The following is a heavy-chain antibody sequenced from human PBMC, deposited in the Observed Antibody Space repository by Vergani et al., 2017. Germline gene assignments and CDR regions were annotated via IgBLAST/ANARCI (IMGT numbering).Heavy chain of an antibody. CDR1: GGSISSYY. J-gene: IGHJ6*02. CDR2: IYYSGST. Sequence: QVQLQESGPGLVKPSETLSLTCTVSGGSISSYYWSWIRQPPGKGLEWIGYIYYSGSTNYNPSLKSRVTISVDTSKNQFSLKLSSVTAADTAVYYCGGAPTYYYYGMDVWGQGTTVTVSS. CDR3: GGAPTYYYYGMDV. V-gene: IGHV4-59*01.